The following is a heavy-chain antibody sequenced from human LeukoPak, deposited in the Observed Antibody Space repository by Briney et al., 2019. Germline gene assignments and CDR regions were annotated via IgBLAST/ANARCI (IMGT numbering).Heavy chain of an antibody. CDR1: GFTFSSYG. CDR2: ISYDGSNK. D-gene: IGHD6-19*01. V-gene: IGHV3-30*03. Sequence: GGSLRLSCAASGFTFSSYGMHWVRQAPGKGLEWVAVISYDGSNKYYADSVKGRFTISRDNSKNTLYLQMNSLRAEDTAVYYCARDGAYSSGWYPYYFDYWGQGTLVTVSS. J-gene: IGHJ4*02. CDR3: ARDGAYSSGWYPYYFDY.